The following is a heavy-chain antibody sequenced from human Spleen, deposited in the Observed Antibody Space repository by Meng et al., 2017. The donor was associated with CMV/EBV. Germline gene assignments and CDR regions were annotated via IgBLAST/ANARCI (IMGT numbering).Heavy chain of an antibody. CDR3: ARGGPINWFDP. CDR2: ISAYNPNA. J-gene: IGHJ5*02. V-gene: IGHV1-18*01. CDR1: GYAFSSYG. Sequence: ASVKVSCKASGYAFSSYGINWVRQAPGQGLEWMGWISAYNPNANYTQKLQGRVTMTTDTSTSTAYMELRNLTSDDTAVYYCARGGPINWFDPWGQGTLVTVS.